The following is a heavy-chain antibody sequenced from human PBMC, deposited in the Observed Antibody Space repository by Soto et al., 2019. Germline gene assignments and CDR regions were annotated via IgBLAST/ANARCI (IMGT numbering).Heavy chain of an antibody. Sequence: LSLTCSVSGGSINSYWWSWIRQPAGKGLEWIGRVYSSGTTDYNPSLNSRATLSVETSKNQFSLKLSSVTAADTAVYYCARDIGSYAYGEGYWGQGIQVTVSS. CDR3: ARDIGSYAYGEGY. J-gene: IGHJ4*02. V-gene: IGHV4-4*07. CDR2: VYSSGTT. CDR1: GGSINSYW. D-gene: IGHD3-10*01.